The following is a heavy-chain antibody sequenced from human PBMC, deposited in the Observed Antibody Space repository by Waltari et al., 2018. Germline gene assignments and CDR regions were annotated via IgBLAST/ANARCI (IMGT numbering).Heavy chain of an antibody. CDR1: GYTFTSYD. J-gene: IGHJ6*03. Sequence: QVQLVQSGAEVKKPGASVKVSCKASGYTFTSYDINWVRQATGQGLEWMGWMNPNSGNTGYAQNFQGRVTITRNTSISTAYMELSSLRSEDTAVYYCARGRGAARYYYYYMDVWGKGTTVTISS. CDR3: ARGRGAARYYYYYMDV. D-gene: IGHD6-6*01. V-gene: IGHV1-8*03. CDR2: MNPNSGNT.